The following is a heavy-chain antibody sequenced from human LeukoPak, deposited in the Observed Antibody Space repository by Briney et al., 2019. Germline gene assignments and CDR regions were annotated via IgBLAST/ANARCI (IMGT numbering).Heavy chain of an antibody. D-gene: IGHD3-22*01. Sequence: GGSLRLSCAASGFTVSDYPMSWVRQAPGKGLEWVSAISGSGSYTAYADSVKGRFTISKDNSKNTLYMRMSSLRAEDTAVYYCAKRRYDSSGHFDSWGQGTLVTVSS. CDR1: GFTVSDYP. J-gene: IGHJ4*02. CDR2: ISGSGSYT. V-gene: IGHV3-23*01. CDR3: AKRRYDSSGHFDS.